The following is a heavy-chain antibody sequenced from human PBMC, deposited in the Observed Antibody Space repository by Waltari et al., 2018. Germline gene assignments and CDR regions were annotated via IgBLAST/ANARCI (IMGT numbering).Heavy chain of an antibody. D-gene: IGHD1-26*01. CDR2: ISYDGSNK. V-gene: IGHV3-30-3*01. Sequence: QVQLVESGGGVVQPGRSLRLSCAASGFTFSRYSMPWVRQAPGKGLEWVAVISYDGSNKYYADSVKGRFTISRDNSKNTLYLQMNSLRAEDTAVYYCARDQWELDYWGQGTLVTVSS. J-gene: IGHJ4*02. CDR3: ARDQWELDY. CDR1: GFTFSRYS.